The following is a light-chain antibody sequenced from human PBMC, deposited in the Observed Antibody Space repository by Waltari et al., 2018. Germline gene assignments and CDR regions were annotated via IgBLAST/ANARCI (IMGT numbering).Light chain of an antibody. J-gene: IGLJ3*02. CDR1: SSDVGGYNY. Sequence: QSALTQPRSVSGSPGQSVTISCTGTSSDVGGYNYVSWYQQHPGKAPKLMIYDVSKRPAGVPDRFSGSKSVNTASLTISGLQAEDEADYYCCSYAGSHNWVFGGGTKLTVL. CDR2: DVS. CDR3: CSYAGSHNWV. V-gene: IGLV2-11*01.